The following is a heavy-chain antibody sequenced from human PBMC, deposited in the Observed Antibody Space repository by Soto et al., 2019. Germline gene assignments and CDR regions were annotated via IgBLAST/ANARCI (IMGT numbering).Heavy chain of an antibody. J-gene: IGHJ1*01. CDR3: AKEGLYCTSTSCYGSGYFQD. CDR1: GFTFSNYA. D-gene: IGHD2-2*01. CDR2: IGGSGGDI. V-gene: IGHV3-23*01. Sequence: EVQLLESGGGLVQRGGSLRLSCAASGFTFSNYAMSWVRQAPGKGLQWVSAIGGSGGDIYYTDSVKGRFTISRDNSNNTLFLQLNSLRAEDTAVYYCAKEGLYCTSTSCYGSGYFQDWGQGTLVTVSS.